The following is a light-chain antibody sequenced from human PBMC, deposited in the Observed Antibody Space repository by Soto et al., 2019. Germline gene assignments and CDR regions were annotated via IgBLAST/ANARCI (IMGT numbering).Light chain of an antibody. CDR3: MQTLQSPWT. V-gene: IGKV2-28*01. Sequence: DIVMTQSPLSLPVTPGEPDSISCRSSQSLLHSNGYNYLDWYLQKPGQSPQLLICMGSNRASGVPDRFSGSGSGTDFTLTISRVEAEDFGVYYCMQTLQSPWTFGQGTKVDIK. CDR2: MGS. J-gene: IGKJ1*01. CDR1: QSLLHSNGYNY.